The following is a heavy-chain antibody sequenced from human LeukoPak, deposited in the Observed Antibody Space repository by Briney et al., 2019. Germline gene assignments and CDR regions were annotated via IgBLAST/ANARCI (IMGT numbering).Heavy chain of an antibody. CDR3: ARGEYGSGSLNYYYYGMDV. J-gene: IGHJ6*02. V-gene: IGHV4-31*03. CDR2: IYYSGST. Sequence: SQTLSLTCTVSGGSISSGGYYWSWIRQHPGKGLEWIGHIYYSGSTYYNPSLKSRVTISVDTSKNQFSLKLSSVTAADTAVYYCARGEYGSGSLNYYYYGMDVWGQGTTVTVSS. D-gene: IGHD3-10*01. CDR1: GGSISSGGYY.